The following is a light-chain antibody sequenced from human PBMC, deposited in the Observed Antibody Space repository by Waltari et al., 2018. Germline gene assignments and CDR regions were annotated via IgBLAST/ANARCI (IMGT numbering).Light chain of an antibody. CDR1: GSNIGTNT. Sequence: SVLTQPPSASETPGQRVTISGSGSGSNIGTNTVNWFQPFPGPAPQHLIYSNNCRPSCVPDRFSGPKSGTSASLAISGLQSDDDGDYYCAACDDSLNGWVFGGGTKLTVL. CDR2: SNN. J-gene: IGLJ3*02. CDR3: AACDDSLNGWV. V-gene: IGLV1-44*01.